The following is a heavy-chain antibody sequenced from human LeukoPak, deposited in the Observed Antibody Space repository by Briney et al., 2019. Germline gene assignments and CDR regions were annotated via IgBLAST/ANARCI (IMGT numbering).Heavy chain of an antibody. CDR2: IIPIFGTA. J-gene: IGHJ6*03. CDR3: ARSQYYYDSSGYRPVYYYYYMDV. V-gene: IGHV1-69*13. D-gene: IGHD3-22*01. Sequence: SVKVACKASGGTFSSYAISWVRQAPGQGLEWMGGIIPIFGTANYAQKFQGRVTITADESTSTAYMELSSLRSEDTAVYYCARSQYYYDSSGYRPVYYYYYMDVWGKGNTVTVSS. CDR1: GGTFSSYA.